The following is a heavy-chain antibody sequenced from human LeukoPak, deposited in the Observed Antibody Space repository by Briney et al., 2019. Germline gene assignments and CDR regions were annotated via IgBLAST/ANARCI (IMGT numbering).Heavy chain of an antibody. CDR1: GYTFTGYY. D-gene: IGHD3-10*01. Sequence: ASVKVSCKASGYTFTGYYMHWVRQAPGQGLEWMGWINPNSGGTNYAQKFQGRVTMTRDTSISTAYMELSRLRSDDTAVYYCARIGGYYYGSGSDVWGKGTTVTVSS. V-gene: IGHV1-2*02. J-gene: IGHJ6*04. CDR2: INPNSGGT. CDR3: ARIGGYYYGSGSDV.